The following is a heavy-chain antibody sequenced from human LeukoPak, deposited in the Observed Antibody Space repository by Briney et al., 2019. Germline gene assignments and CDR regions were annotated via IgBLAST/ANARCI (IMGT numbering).Heavy chain of an antibody. D-gene: IGHD2-15*01. V-gene: IGHV3-48*03. CDR2: ISSSGSTI. Sequence: GGSLRLSCAASGFTFSSYEMNWVRQAPGKGLEWVSYISSSGSTIYYAGSVKGRFTISRDNAKNSLYLQMNSLRAEDTAVYYCVQESSSLLRSYFDYWGQGTLVTVSS. CDR3: VQESSSLLRSYFDY. J-gene: IGHJ4*02. CDR1: GFTFSSYE.